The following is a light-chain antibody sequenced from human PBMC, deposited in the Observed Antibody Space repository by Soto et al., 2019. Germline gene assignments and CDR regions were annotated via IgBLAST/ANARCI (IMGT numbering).Light chain of an antibody. CDR1: QSILSSSNNKNY. J-gene: IGKJ4*01. CDR3: QQYYSTPPT. Sequence: DIVMTQSPDSLTVSLGERATIICKSSQSILSSSNNKNYLVWYQQKPGQPPKVLINWASTRESGVPDRFSGRGSGADFTLTIISLHAEDVAVYYCQQYYSTPPTFGGGTKLEIK. CDR2: WAS. V-gene: IGKV4-1*01.